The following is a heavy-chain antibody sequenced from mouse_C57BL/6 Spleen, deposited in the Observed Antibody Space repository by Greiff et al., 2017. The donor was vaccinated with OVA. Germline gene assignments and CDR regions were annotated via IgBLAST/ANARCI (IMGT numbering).Heavy chain of an antibody. CDR1: GYAFTNYL. J-gene: IGHJ2*01. CDR3: ARTGTGGYFDY. Sequence: QVQLQQSGAELVRPGTSVKVSCKASGYAFTNYLIEWVKQRPGQGLEWIGVINPGSGGTNYNEKFKGKATLTADKSSSTAYMQLSSLTSEDSAVYFCARTGTGGYFDYWGQGTTLTVSS. V-gene: IGHV1-54*01. CDR2: INPGSGGT. D-gene: IGHD3-3*01.